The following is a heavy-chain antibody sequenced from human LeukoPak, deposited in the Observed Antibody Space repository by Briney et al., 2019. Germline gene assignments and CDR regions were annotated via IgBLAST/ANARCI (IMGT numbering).Heavy chain of an antibody. Sequence: PGGSLRLSCAASGFTFSSYSMNWVRQAPGKGLEWVSSISSSSSYIYYVDSVKGRFTISRDNAKSSLYLQMNSLRAEDTAVYYCARKVVPAAIWYYFDYWGQGTLVTVSS. D-gene: IGHD2-2*01. CDR2: ISSSSSYI. J-gene: IGHJ4*02. V-gene: IGHV3-21*01. CDR3: ARKVVPAAIWYYFDY. CDR1: GFTFSSYS.